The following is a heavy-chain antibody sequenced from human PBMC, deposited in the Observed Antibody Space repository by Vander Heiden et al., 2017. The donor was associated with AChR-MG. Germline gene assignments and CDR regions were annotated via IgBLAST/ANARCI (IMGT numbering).Heavy chain of an antibody. CDR3: ARDPGSSWPDAFDI. V-gene: IGHV3-74*01. D-gene: IGHD6-13*01. Sequence: EVQLVESGGGLVQPGGSLRPPCAASGATSGSYWMHWVRQAQGKGLVWVSRINSDGSSTSYADSVKGRFTISRDNAKNTLYLQMNSLRAEDTAVYYCARDPGSSWPDAFDIWGQGTMVTVSS. J-gene: IGHJ3*02. CDR1: GATSGSYW. CDR2: INSDGSST.